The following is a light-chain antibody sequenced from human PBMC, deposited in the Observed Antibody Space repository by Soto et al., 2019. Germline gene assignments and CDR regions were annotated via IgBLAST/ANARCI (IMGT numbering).Light chain of an antibody. V-gene: IGKV3D-15*01. CDR1: QSVSSN. J-gene: IGKJ1*01. CDR3: QQYGRLGT. Sequence: EIVMTLYPATVCGSRGERASLCCRASQSVSSNLAWYQQKPGQAPRLLIYGASNRATGIPDRFSGSGPGTDFTLSISSLEPEAFAVYFRQQYGRLGTFGQGTKVDIK. CDR2: GAS.